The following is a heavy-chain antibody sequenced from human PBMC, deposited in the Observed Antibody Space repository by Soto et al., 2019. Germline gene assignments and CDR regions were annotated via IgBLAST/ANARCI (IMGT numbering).Heavy chain of an antibody. D-gene: IGHD4-17*01. CDR3: AREVTVYGDYGMDV. Sequence: QVQLQESGPGLVKPSETLSLTCTVSGGSVSSGSYYWRWIRQPPGKGLEWIGYIYYSGSTNYNPSLKSRVTISVDTSKNQFSLKLSSVTAADTAVYYCAREVTVYGDYGMDVWGQGTTVTVSS. J-gene: IGHJ6*02. CDR1: GGSVSSGSYY. V-gene: IGHV4-61*01. CDR2: IYYSGST.